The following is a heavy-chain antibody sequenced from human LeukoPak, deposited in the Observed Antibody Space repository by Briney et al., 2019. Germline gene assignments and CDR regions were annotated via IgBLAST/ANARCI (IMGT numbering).Heavy chain of an antibody. J-gene: IGHJ4*02. V-gene: IGHV3-23*01. CDR3: AKDSIGRELAYFDY. CDR1: GFTFTNYA. CDR2: IVGSGGNT. D-gene: IGHD1-26*01. Sequence: GGSLRLSCAASGFTFTNYAMSWVRQAPGKGLEWVSVIVGSGGNTYYADSVKGRFTISRDNSENTLFPQMNSLRAEDTAVYYCAKDSIGRELAYFDYWGQGTLVTVSS.